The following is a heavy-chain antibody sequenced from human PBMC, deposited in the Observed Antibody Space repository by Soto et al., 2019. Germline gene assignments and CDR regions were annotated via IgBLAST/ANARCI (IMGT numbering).Heavy chain of an antibody. Sequence: QVQLQESGPGLEKPSETLSLTCTVSGGSVSSGNYYWSWIRQPPGKGLEWIGYFYYTGSINYNPSLKSRVTISIDASKNQYSLRLSSVTAADTAVYYCARSMFYSDASNYSPFEYWGQGTLVTVSS. CDR1: GGSVSSGNYY. D-gene: IGHD3-22*01. J-gene: IGHJ4*02. CDR2: FYYTGSI. V-gene: IGHV4-61*01. CDR3: ARSMFYSDASNYSPFEY.